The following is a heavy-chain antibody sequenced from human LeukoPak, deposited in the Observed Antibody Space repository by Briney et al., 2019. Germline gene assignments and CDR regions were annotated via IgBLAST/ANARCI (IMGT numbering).Heavy chain of an antibody. CDR3: ARLGSYGYFDY. D-gene: IGHD5-18*01. CDR2: ILYDGSNK. CDR1: GFTFSSYA. J-gene: IGHJ4*02. V-gene: IGHV3-30*04. Sequence: GGSLRLSCAASGFTFSSYAMHWVRQAPGKGLEWVAVILYDGSNKYYADSVKGRFTISRDNSKNTLYLQMNSLRAEDTAVYYCARLGSYGYFDYWGQGTLVTVSS.